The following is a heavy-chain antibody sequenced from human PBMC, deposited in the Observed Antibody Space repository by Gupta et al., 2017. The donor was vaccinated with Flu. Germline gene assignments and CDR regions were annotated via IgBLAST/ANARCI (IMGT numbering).Heavy chain of an antibody. CDR2: IASDGSHK. J-gene: IGHJ6*03. CDR1: GFTFSSYS. Sequence: QMQLVESGGGVVQFGTSLRLSCAASGFTFSSYSMHWVREAPGKGLEWGACIASDGSHKDDAASVGGRVTISRDNSKNTLSLEMDSLRVEDTAVYYCAKDGPWTASCPYYCYYMDVWGKGTTVTVSS. D-gene: IGHD2-2*01. CDR3: AKDGPWTASCPYYCYYMDV. V-gene: IGHV3-30*18.